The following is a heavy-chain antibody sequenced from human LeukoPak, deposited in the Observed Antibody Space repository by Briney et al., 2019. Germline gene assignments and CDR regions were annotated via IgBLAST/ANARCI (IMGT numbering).Heavy chain of an antibody. J-gene: IGHJ4*02. V-gene: IGHV3-23*01. Sequence: GGSLRLSCAASGFTFSNYAMSWVRQAPGKGLEWVSAISGSGGSTYYADSVKGRFTISRDNSKNTLYLQMNSLRAEDTAVYYCAKAGHIVVVTARPPFDYWGQGTLVTVSS. CDR3: AKAGHIVVVTARPPFDY. CDR2: ISGSGGST. CDR1: GFTFSNYA. D-gene: IGHD2-21*02.